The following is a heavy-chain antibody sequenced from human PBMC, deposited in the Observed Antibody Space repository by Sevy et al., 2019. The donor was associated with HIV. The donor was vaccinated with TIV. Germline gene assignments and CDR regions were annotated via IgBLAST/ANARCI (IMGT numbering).Heavy chain of an antibody. J-gene: IGHJ4*02. CDR1: GSTLSKLS. V-gene: IGHV1-24*01. Sequence: ASVKVSCKVSGSTLSKLSMHWVRQAPGKGLEWMGSFDPEDGETLYAQKFQGRVTMTEDTSTNTAYMELSSLRSEDTAVYYCATTKDYYDSSGSPFDYWGQGTLVTVSS. CDR3: ATTKDYYDSSGSPFDY. CDR2: FDPEDGET. D-gene: IGHD3-22*01.